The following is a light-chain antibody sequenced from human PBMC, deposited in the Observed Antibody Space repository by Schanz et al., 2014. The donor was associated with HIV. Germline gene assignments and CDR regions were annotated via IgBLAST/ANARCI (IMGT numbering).Light chain of an antibody. Sequence: QSVLTQPPSVSGAPGQRVTISCTGNSSNIGAGYDVHWYQHLPGTAPKLLIFGSSNRPSGVPGRFSASKSGTSATLGITGLQIGDEADYYCGTWDSSLRAVVFGGGTKLTVL. CDR3: GTWDSSLRAVV. J-gene: IGLJ3*02. CDR1: SSNIGAGYD. V-gene: IGLV1-40*01. CDR2: GSS.